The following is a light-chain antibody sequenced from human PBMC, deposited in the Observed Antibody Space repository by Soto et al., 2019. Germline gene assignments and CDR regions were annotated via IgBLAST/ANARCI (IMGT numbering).Light chain of an antibody. CDR1: SSDIGAFTS. CDR3: SSYSRTTTLVV. V-gene: IGLV2-14*03. Sequence: QSALTQPASVSGSPGQSITISCPGTSSDIGAFTSVSWYQQHPGKAPKLIIYDIIHRPSGVSDRFSGSKSVNTASLTVSGLQPEDEANYYCSSYSRTTTLVVFGGGTKLTVL. CDR2: DII. J-gene: IGLJ2*01.